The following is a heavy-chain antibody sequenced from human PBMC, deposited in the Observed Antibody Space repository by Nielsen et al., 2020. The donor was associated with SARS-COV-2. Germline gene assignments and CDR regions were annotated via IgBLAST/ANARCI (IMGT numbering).Heavy chain of an antibody. D-gene: IGHD1-26*01. J-gene: IGHJ5*02. CDR2: INHSGST. CDR3: ARYPGIGSGA. V-gene: IGHV4-34*01. CDR1: GGSFSGYY. Sequence: SETLSFTCAVYGGSFSGYYWSWIRQPPGKGLEWIGEINHSGSTNYNPSLKSRVTISVDTSKNQFSLKLSSVTAADTAVYYCARYPGIGSGAWGQGTLVTVSS.